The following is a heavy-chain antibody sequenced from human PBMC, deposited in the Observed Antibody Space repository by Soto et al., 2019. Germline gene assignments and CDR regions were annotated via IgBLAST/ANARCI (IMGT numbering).Heavy chain of an antibody. V-gene: IGHV3-30*18. CDR2: ISYDGSNK. Sequence: GGSLRLSCAASGFTFSSYGMHWVRQAPGKGLEWVAVISYDGSNKYYADSVKGRFTISRDNSKDTLYLQMNSLRAEDTAVYYCAKDPGSPWLPQRGNYFDYWGQGTLVTVSS. D-gene: IGHD3-22*01. CDR3: AKDPGSPWLPQRGNYFDY. J-gene: IGHJ4*02. CDR1: GFTFSSYG.